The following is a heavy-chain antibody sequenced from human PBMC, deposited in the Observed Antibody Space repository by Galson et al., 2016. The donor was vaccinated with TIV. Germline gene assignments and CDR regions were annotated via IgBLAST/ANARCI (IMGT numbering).Heavy chain of an antibody. J-gene: IGHJ5*02. CDR3: ATAPSGSYYNGWFDP. CDR2: IIPLFGIA. Sequence: SVKVSCKASGGTFSRHTVSWVRQAPGQGLEWVGRIIPLFGIAGFAQTFQGRVSITADTSTSTAYMDLSSLSSEDTAVYYCATAPSGSYYNGWFDPWGQGTLVTVSS. D-gene: IGHD3-10*01. CDR1: GGTFSRHT. V-gene: IGHV1-69*02.